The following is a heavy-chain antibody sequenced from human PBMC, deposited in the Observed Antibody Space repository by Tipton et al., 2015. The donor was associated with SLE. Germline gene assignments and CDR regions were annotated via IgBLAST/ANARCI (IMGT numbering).Heavy chain of an antibody. CDR3: ARGYSSGWCVY. D-gene: IGHD6-19*01. Sequence: TLSLTCAVSGGSISSGGYSWSWIRQPPGKGLEWIGYIYHSGSTYYNPSLKSRVTISVDRSKNQFSLKLSSVTAADTAVYYCARGYSSGWCVYWGQGTLVTVSS. J-gene: IGHJ4*02. V-gene: IGHV4-30-2*01. CDR2: IYHSGST. CDR1: GGSISSGGYS.